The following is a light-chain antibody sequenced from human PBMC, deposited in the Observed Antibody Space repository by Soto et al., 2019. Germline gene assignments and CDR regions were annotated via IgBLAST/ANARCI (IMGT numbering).Light chain of an antibody. CDR3: QHRRDWPLT. J-gene: IGKJ3*01. V-gene: IGKV3-11*01. CDR1: QSVRSS. Sequence: EIVLTQSPATLSLSPGERATLSCRASQSVRSSLAWFQQKPGQAPRLLIYDASNRATGIPARFSGSGSGTDFTLTISSLEPEDFAVYYCQHRRDWPLTFGPGT. CDR2: DAS.